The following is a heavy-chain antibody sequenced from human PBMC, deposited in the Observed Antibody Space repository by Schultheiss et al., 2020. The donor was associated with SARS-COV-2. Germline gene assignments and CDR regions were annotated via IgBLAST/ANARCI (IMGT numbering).Heavy chain of an antibody. Sequence: ETLSLTCTVSGGSMSSYYWSWIRQPPGKGLEWVSAISGSDGSTYYADSVKGRFTISRDNSKNTLYLQMNSLRAEDTAVYFCATQRYCPGGVCLWGNDYWGQGTLVTVSS. CDR3: ATQRYCPGGVCLWGNDY. J-gene: IGHJ4*02. D-gene: IGHD2-8*02. CDR1: GGSMSSYY. CDR2: ISGSDGST. V-gene: IGHV3-23*01.